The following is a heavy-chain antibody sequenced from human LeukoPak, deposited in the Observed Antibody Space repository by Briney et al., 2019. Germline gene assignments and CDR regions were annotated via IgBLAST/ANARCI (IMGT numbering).Heavy chain of an antibody. CDR1: GFTFRSYG. CDR3: ANLDDY. CDR2: IRYDGSDK. V-gene: IGHV3-30*02. J-gene: IGHJ4*02. Sequence: GGSPRLSCAASGFTFRSYGMHWVRQAPGKGLEWVAFIRYDGSDKYYADSVKGRFTISRDNSKNTLYLQMNSLRAEDTAVYYCANLDDYWGQGTLVTVSS.